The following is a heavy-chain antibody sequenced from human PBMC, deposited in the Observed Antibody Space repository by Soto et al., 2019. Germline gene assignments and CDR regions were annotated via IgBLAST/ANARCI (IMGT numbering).Heavy chain of an antibody. V-gene: IGHV1-3*01. Sequence: ASVKVSCKASGYTFTSYAMHWVRQAPGQRLEWMGWINAGNGNTKYSQKFQGRVTITRDTSASTAYMELSSLRSEDTAVYYCARDLYCTNGVCYIFDYWGQGTLVTVSS. CDR1: GYTFTSYA. CDR2: INAGNGNT. D-gene: IGHD2-8*01. J-gene: IGHJ4*02. CDR3: ARDLYCTNGVCYIFDY.